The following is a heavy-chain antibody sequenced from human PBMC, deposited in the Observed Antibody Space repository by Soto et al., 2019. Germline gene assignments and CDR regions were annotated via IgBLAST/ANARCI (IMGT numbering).Heavy chain of an antibody. D-gene: IGHD2-2*01. CDR1: GFTFSSYG. J-gene: IGHJ6*02. Sequence: GGSLRLSCAASGFTFSSYGMHWVHQAPGKGLEWVGRIKSKTDGGTTDYAAPVKGRFTISRDDSKNTLYLQMNSLKTEDTAVYYCTTDPAGGIVVVPAAIYYGMDVWGQGTTVTVSS. CDR2: IKSKTDGGTT. CDR3: TTDPAGGIVVVPAAIYYGMDV. V-gene: IGHV3-15*07.